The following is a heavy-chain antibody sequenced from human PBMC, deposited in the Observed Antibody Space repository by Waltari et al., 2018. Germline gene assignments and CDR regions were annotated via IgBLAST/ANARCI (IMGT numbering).Heavy chain of an antibody. CDR3: ARDGRVYYYDSSGYYFDY. CDR1: GGTFSSYT. J-gene: IGHJ4*02. D-gene: IGHD3-22*01. V-gene: IGHV1-69*08. Sequence: QVQLVQSGAEVKKPGSSVTFSCTASGGTFSSYTISWVRQAPGQGLEWMGRIIPILGIANYAQKFQGRVTITADKSTSTAYMELSSLRSEDTAVYYCARDGRVYYYDSSGYYFDYWGQGTLVTVSS. CDR2: IIPILGIA.